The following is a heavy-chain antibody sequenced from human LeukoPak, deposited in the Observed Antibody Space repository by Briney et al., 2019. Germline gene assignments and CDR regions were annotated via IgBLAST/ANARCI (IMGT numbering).Heavy chain of an antibody. V-gene: IGHV4-4*07. Sequence: PSETLSLTCTVSGGSISSYYWSWIRQPAGKGLEWIGRIYTSGSTNYKPSLKSRVTMSVDTSKNQFSLKLSSVTAADTAVYYCARASGVRGVILFDYWGQGTLVTVSS. J-gene: IGHJ4*02. CDR3: ARASGVRGVILFDY. CDR2: IYTSGST. CDR1: GGSISSYY. D-gene: IGHD3-10*01.